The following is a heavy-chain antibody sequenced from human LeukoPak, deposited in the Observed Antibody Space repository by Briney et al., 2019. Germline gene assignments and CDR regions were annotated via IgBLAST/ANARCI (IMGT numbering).Heavy chain of an antibody. D-gene: IGHD3-3*01. CDR1: GFTFDDYG. V-gene: IGHV3-20*01. CDR3: ARAVYYDFWSGSPDDAFDI. J-gene: IGHJ3*02. Sequence: GGSLRLSCAASGFTFDDYGMSWVRQAPGKGLVWVSGINWNGGSTGYADSVKGRFTISRDNAKNSLYLQMNSLRAEDTALYHCARAVYYDFWSGSPDDAFDIWGQGTMVTVSS. CDR2: INWNGGST.